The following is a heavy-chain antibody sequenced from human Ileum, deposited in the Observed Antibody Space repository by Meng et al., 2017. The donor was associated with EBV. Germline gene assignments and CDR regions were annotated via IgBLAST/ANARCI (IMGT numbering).Heavy chain of an antibody. V-gene: IGHV3-15*01. CDR3: VSSWSDP. J-gene: IGHJ5*02. CDR1: GFAFSNAW. Sequence: VEVGGGLLKPGGSLRLSCEASGFAFSNAWMSWVRQAPGKGLEWVARIKSATVGGTTDYAAAVKGRFTISRDDSKIMVFLQMNSLKTEDTAVYYCVSSWSDPWGQGTLVTVSS. CDR2: IKSATVGGTT.